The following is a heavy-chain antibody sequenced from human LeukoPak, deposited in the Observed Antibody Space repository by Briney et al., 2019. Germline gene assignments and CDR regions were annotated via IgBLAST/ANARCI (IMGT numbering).Heavy chain of an antibody. V-gene: IGHV3-66*01. CDR1: GFTVTTNY. D-gene: IGHD1-26*01. J-gene: IGHJ4*02. CDR2: IYSGGYT. CDR3: ARRLEYSGSKGVFDY. Sequence: GGSLRLSCAASGFTVTTNYMTWVRQAPGKGLEWVSIIYSGGYTDYADSVKGRFTISRDNSKNTLDLQMNSLRAEDTAVYYCARRLEYSGSKGVFDYWGQGTLVTVSS.